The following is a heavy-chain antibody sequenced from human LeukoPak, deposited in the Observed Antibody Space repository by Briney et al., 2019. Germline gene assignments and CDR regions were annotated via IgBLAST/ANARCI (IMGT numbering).Heavy chain of an antibody. CDR3: ARDYGDLPARVPYFDY. Sequence: GGSLRLSCAASEFTFRSYSMNWVRQAPGKGLEWVSYISSSSSMIYYADSVKGRFTISRDNAKNSLYLQMKSLRDEDTAIYYCARDYGDLPARVPYFDYWGQGTLVTVSS. D-gene: IGHD4-17*01. CDR1: EFTFRSYS. V-gene: IGHV3-48*02. J-gene: IGHJ4*02. CDR2: ISSSSSMI.